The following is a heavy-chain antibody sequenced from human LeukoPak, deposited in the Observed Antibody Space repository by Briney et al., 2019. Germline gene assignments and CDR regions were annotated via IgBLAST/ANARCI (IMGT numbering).Heavy chain of an antibody. D-gene: IGHD3-10*01. V-gene: IGHV2-5*01. CDR1: GFSLSTSGVG. CDR2: IYWNDDK. Sequence: SGPTSGEPTQTLTLTCTFSGFSLSTSGVGVGWIRQPPGKALEWLALIYWNDDKRYSPSLKSRLTITKDTSKNQVVLTMTNMDPVDTATYYCAHRRSGAWFDPWGQGTLVTVSS. CDR3: AHRRSGAWFDP. J-gene: IGHJ5*02.